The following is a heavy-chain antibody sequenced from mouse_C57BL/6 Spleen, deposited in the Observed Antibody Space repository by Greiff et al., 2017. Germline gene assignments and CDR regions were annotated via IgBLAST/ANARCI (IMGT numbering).Heavy chain of an antibody. CDR1: GYAFSSSW. CDR3: ARGNWCNFDY. D-gene: IGHD4-1*01. CDR2: IYPGDGDT. Sequence: QVQLQQSGPELVKPGASVKISCKASGYAFSSSWMNWVKQRPGKGLEWIGRIYPGDGDTNYNGKFKGKATLTADKSSSTAYMQLSSLTSEDSAVYFCARGNWCNFDYWGQGTTLTVAS. J-gene: IGHJ2*01. V-gene: IGHV1-82*01.